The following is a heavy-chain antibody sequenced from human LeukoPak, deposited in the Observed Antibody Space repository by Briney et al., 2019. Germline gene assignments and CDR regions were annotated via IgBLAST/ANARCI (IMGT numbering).Heavy chain of an antibody. CDR2: IYTSGST. V-gene: IGHV4-4*07. CDR1: GGSISSYY. Sequence: SETLSLTCTVSGGSISSYYWSWIRQPAGKGLEWIGRIYTSGSTNYNPSLKSRVTMSVDTSKNQFSLKLSSVTAADTAVYYCARGASWASRYYYGMDVWGQGTTVTVSS. J-gene: IGHJ6*02. D-gene: IGHD4/OR15-4a*01. CDR3: ARGASWASRYYYGMDV.